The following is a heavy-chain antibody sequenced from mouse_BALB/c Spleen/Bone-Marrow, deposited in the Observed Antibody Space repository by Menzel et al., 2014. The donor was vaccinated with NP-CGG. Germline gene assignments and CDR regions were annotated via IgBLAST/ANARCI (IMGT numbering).Heavy chain of an antibody. Sequence: QVQLQQSGAELVKPGASVKLSCKASGYTFTSYYMYWVKQRPGQGLEWIGEINPSSGGTNFNEKVKSKATLTVDKSSSKAYMQLSSLTSEDAAVYYCTRYGPGFAYWGQGTLVTVSA. V-gene: IGHV1S81*02. D-gene: IGHD1-1*02. J-gene: IGHJ3*01. CDR2: INPSSGGT. CDR1: GYTFTSYY. CDR3: TRYGPGFAY.